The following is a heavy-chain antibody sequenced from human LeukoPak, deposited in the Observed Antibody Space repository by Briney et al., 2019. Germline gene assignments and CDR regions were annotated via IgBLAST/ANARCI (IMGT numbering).Heavy chain of an antibody. CDR1: GGSISSSSYD. CDR3: TKGRGI. Sequence: SETLSLTCTVSGGSISSSSYDWYWIRQPAGKGLERIGHIYTSGSSNYSPSLKSRLTISVHTSKNQFSLKLTSVTAADTAVYYCTKGRGIWGQGTLVTVSS. V-gene: IGHV4-61*09. J-gene: IGHJ4*02. D-gene: IGHD3-10*01. CDR2: IYTSGSS.